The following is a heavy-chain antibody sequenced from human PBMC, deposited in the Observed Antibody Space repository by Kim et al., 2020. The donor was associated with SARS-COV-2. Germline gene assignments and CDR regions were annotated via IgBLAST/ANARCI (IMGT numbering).Heavy chain of an antibody. CDR2: TYYSGST. CDR3: ARSRITMIVVVDAFDI. J-gene: IGHJ3*02. D-gene: IGHD3-22*01. V-gene: IGHV4-31*03. CDR1: GGAISSGGYY. Sequence: SETLSLTCTVSGGAISSGGYYWSWIRQHPGKGLEWIGYTYYSGSTYYNPSLKSRVTISVDTSKNHFSLKLSSVTAADTAVYYCARSRITMIVVVDAFDIWGQGTMVTVSS.